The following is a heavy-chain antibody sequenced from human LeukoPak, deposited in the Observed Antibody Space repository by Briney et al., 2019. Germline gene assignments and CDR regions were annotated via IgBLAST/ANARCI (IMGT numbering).Heavy chain of an antibody. CDR2: INPNNGDS. V-gene: IGHV1-2*06. J-gene: IGHJ5*02. CDR3: ARMSSPLQYNWFDP. Sequence: GASVKVSCKASGYTFTGYYVHWVRQAPGQGLEWMGRINPNNGDSNFAQEFQGRVTMTRDTSISTVYMDLSRLRSDDTAVYYCARMSSPLQYNWFDPWGQGTLVTVSS. CDR1: GYTFTGYY. D-gene: IGHD1-14*01.